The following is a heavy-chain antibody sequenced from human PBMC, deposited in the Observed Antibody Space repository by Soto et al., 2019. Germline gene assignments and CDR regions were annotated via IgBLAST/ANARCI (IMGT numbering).Heavy chain of an antibody. CDR2: IYYTGST. Sequence: SETLSLTCTVSCDSINNYYWSWIRQPPGKRLEWIGYIYYTGSTTYNPSLESRVTMSVDTYKNQFSLKLNSVNAADTAVYYCAKYRRTEADGFTIDYWGRGTGVT. V-gene: IGHV4-59*01. J-gene: IGHJ4*02. CDR3: AKYRRTEADGFTIDY. D-gene: IGHD6-13*01. CDR1: CDSINNYY.